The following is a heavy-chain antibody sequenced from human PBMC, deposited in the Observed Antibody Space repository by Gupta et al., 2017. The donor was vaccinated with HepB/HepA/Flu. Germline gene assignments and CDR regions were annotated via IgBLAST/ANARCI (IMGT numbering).Heavy chain of an antibody. CDR3: AKRVSASNSPFEY. CDR2: ISSSGDNT. V-gene: IGHV3-23*01. D-gene: IGHD3-3*02. J-gene: IGHJ4*02. Sequence: EVQLLDSGGGLVQPGGSLRLSCAAPGFPFSTYAMSWVRQAPGKGLEWVSGISSSGDNTYFADSVRGRFTISRDNSKNTLHLQMNSLRAEDTAVYYCAKRVSASNSPFEYWGQGTLVTVSS. CDR1: GFPFSTYA.